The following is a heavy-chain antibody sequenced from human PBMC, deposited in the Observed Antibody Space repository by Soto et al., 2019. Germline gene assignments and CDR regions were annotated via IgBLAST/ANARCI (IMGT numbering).Heavy chain of an antibody. Sequence: ASVKVSCKASGYTFTSYAMHWVRQAPGQRLEWMGWINAGNGNTKYSQKFQGRVTITRDTSASTAYMELSSLRSEDTAVYYCARDWATKDGLFWSGYYPPNVDDAFDIWGQGTMVNVSS. J-gene: IGHJ3*02. V-gene: IGHV1-3*01. D-gene: IGHD3-3*01. CDR2: INAGNGNT. CDR1: GYTFTSYA. CDR3: ARDWATKDGLFWSGYYPPNVDDAFDI.